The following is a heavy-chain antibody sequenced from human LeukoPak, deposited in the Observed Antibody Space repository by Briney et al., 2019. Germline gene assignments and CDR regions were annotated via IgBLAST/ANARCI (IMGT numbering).Heavy chain of an antibody. V-gene: IGHV3-30*02. Sequence: GGSLRLSCAASGFTFRSYGMHWVRQAPGKGLEWVAFIRYDGSNKYYADSVKGRFTISRDNSKNTLYLQMNSLRAEDTAVYYCAKGEVYCSSTSCYRDYYYYYMDVWGKGTTVTVSS. D-gene: IGHD2-2*02. CDR3: AKGEVYCSSTSCYRDYYYYYMDV. CDR1: GFTFRSYG. CDR2: IRYDGSNK. J-gene: IGHJ6*03.